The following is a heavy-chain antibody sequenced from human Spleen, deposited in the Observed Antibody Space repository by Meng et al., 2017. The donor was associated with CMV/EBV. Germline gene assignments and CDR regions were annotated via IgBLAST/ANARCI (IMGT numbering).Heavy chain of an antibody. J-gene: IGHJ3*02. Sequence: ASVKVSCKASGYTFTAYHIHWVRQAPGQGLEWMGWIHPNNDGTNYAQKFQGRVTLTRDTSISTAYMELSSLRSDDTAVYYCARDTRGTYSSSPGAFDIWGQGTMVTVSS. CDR3: ARDTRGTYSSSPGAFDI. D-gene: IGHD6-6*01. CDR2: IHPNNDGT. V-gene: IGHV1-2*02. CDR1: GYTFTAYH.